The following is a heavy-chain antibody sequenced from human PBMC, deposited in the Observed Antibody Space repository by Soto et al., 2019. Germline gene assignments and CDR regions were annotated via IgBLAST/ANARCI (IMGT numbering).Heavy chain of an antibody. CDR2: IDPSDSYT. CDR3: ARHGPQCSGNGCYTFWFDP. CDR1: GYSFTGYW. D-gene: IGHD3-10*02. Sequence: GESLKICCKGSGYSFTGYWISWVRQMPGKGREWMGRIDPSDSYTNYSPSFQGHVTISADKSISTAYLEWSSLKPSDTAMYYCARHGPQCSGNGCYTFWFDPWGQGTLVTVSS. J-gene: IGHJ5*02. V-gene: IGHV5-10-1*01.